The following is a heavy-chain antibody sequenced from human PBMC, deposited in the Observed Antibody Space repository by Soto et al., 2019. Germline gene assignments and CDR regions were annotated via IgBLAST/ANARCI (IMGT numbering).Heavy chain of an antibody. Sequence: QITLKESGPTLVKPTQTLTLTCTFSGFSLSTTGVGVGWIRQPPGKALEWLALIYWDDDKRQSPSLKSRLTITGDTSKNQVVLTLTNMYPVDTATYYCVHSFYDLSGPFLFDYWGQGTLVTVSS. V-gene: IGHV2-5*02. CDR3: VHSFYDLSGPFLFDY. CDR2: IYWDDDK. J-gene: IGHJ4*02. CDR1: GFSLSTTGVG. D-gene: IGHD3-22*01.